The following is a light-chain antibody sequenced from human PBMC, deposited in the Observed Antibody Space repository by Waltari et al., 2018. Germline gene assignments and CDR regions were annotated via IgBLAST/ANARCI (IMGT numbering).Light chain of an antibody. CDR2: AAS. J-gene: IGKJ1*01. CDR1: PSVSIN. CDR3: QHYNNWPPGTT. V-gene: IGKV3-15*01. Sequence: EIVMTQSPVTLSVSPGQTDTLSCRASPSVSINLAWYQQKPGQAPRLLIYAASTRATGVPARFSGGGSGTEFTLTISSLQSEDFAVYYCQHYNNWPPGTTFGQGTKLEIK.